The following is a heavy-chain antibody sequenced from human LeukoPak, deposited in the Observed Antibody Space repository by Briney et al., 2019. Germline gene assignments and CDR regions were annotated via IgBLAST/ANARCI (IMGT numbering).Heavy chain of an antibody. V-gene: IGHV3-20*04. D-gene: IGHD6-13*01. CDR2: INWNGGST. J-gene: IGHJ4*02. CDR1: GFTFDDYG. CDR3: AKDKGYSSSWYGSNFFDY. Sequence: GGSLRLSCAASGFTFDDYGMSWVRQAPGKGLEWVSDINWNGGSTGYADSVKGRFTISRDNSKNTLYLQMNSLRAEDTAVYYCAKDKGYSSSWYGSNFFDYWGQGTLVTVSS.